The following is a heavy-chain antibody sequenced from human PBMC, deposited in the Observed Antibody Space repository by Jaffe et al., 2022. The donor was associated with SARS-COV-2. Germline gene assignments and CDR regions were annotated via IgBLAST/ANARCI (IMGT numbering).Heavy chain of an antibody. CDR3: ARDDPPYDYGGTLGY. D-gene: IGHD4-17*01. Sequence: EVQLVESGGGLVQPGGSLRLSCAASGFTFSSYWMSWVRQAPGKGLEWVANIKQDGSEKYYVDSVKGRFTISRDNAKNSLYLQMNSLRAEDTAVYYCARDDPPYDYGGTLGYWGQGTLVTVSS. J-gene: IGHJ4*02. CDR1: GFTFSSYW. CDR2: IKQDGSEK. V-gene: IGHV3-7*01.